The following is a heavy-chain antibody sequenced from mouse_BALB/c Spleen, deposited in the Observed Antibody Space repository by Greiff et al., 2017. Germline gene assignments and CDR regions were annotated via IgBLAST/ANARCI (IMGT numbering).Heavy chain of an antibody. CDR2: IYPGNSDT. Sequence: EVQLQQSGTVLARPGASVKMSCKASGYTFTSYWMHWVKQRPGQGLEWIGAIYPGNSDTSYNQKFKGKAKLTAVTSTSTAYMELSSLTNEDSAVYYCTRSGMIGGAYAMDYWGQGTSVTVSS. CDR1: GYTFTSYW. D-gene: IGHD2-3*01. V-gene: IGHV1-5*01. CDR3: TRSGMIGGAYAMDY. J-gene: IGHJ4*01.